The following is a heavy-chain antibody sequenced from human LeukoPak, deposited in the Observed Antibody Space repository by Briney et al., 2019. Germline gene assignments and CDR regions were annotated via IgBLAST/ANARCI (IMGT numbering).Heavy chain of an antibody. Sequence: GGSLRLSCAASGFTFSSYAMSWVRQAPGKGLEWVSAITSSGNYKYYGDPVKGRFTISRDNAKNSLYLEMNSLRVEDTAVYYCARVDHTEAFETWGQGTVVTVS. CDR1: GFTFSSYA. V-gene: IGHV3-21*01. J-gene: IGHJ3*02. CDR3: ARVDHTEAFET. CDR2: ITSSGNYK. D-gene: IGHD1-14*01.